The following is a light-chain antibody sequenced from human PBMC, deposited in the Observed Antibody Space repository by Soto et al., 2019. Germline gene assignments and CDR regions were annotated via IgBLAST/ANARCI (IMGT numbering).Light chain of an antibody. J-gene: IGLJ1*01. CDR2: EVT. CDR1: SSDIGIYKY. CDR3: SSYTTSSTRV. V-gene: IGLV2-14*01. Sequence: QSALTQPASVSGSPGQSIAISCTGSSSDIGIYKYVSWYQQHPGKAPKLIIYEVTNRPSGVSNRFSGSKSGNTASLTISGLQAEDEADYYCSSYTTSSTRVFGTGTKLTVL.